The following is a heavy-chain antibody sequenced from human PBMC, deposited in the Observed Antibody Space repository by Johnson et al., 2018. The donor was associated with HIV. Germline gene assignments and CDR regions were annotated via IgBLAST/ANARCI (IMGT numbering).Heavy chain of an antibody. J-gene: IGHJ3*02. CDR3: ARGDYYDSSGFFIDALDI. Sequence: VQLVESGGGLVQPGESLRLSCAASGFTFSSYWMSWVRQAPGKGLEWVANIKQDGSEMYYVDSVKGRFTISRDNDKNSLYLQMNSLRAEDTAVYYCARGDYYDSSGFFIDALDIWGQGTVVTGSS. CDR1: GFTFSSYW. V-gene: IGHV3-7*01. D-gene: IGHD3-22*01. CDR2: IKQDGSEM.